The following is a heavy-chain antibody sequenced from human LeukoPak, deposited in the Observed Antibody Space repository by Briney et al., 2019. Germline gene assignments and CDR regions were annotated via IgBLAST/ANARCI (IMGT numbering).Heavy chain of an antibody. CDR2: IIPIFGTA. D-gene: IGHD3-9*01. V-gene: IGHV1-69*13. J-gene: IGHJ5*02. CDR3: ARFEPTYNWFDP. CDR1: GYTFTSYG. Sequence: GASVKVSCKASGYTFTSYGISWVRQAPGQGLEWMGGIIPIFGTANYARKFQGRVTITADESTSTAYMELSSLRSEDTAVYYCARFEPTYNWFDPWGQGTLVTVSS.